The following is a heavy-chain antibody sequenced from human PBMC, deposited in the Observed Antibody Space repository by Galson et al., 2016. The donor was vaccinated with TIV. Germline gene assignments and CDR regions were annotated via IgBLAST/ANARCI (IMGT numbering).Heavy chain of an antibody. CDR2: IYSSGST. J-gene: IGHJ3*02. CDR3: ARDQRIAIFGVISRGGFDI. Sequence: SLTCTVSGGSIVSGGYYWNWIRHHPGKGLEWIGYIYSSGSTYYNPSLKSRITISVDTSKKQLSLKLASVTAADTAVYYCARDQRIAIFGVISRGGFDIWGQGTMVTVSS. D-gene: IGHD3-3*01. V-gene: IGHV4-31*03. CDR1: GGSIVSGGYY.